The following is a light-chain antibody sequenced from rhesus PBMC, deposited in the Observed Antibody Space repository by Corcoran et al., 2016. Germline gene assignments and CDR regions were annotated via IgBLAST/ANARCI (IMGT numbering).Light chain of an antibody. CDR2: STS. Sequence: DIQMTQSPSSLSVSVGDRVTVTCRASQGINKELTWYQQKPGTAPTLLNYSTSPLQTGVYSRFSDRGSGTDFPLTISSLQPEDVATYYCLQDYTPPYSFGQGTKVEIK. V-gene: IGKV1-94*01. CDR1: QGINKE. CDR3: LQDYTPPYS. J-gene: IGKJ2*01.